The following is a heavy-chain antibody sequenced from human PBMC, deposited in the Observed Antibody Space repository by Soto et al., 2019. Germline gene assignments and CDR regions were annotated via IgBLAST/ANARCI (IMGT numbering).Heavy chain of an antibody. Sequence: ESVGGVVRPGGSLRLSCAASGFTFDDYGMSWVRQAPGKGLEWVSGINWNGGSTGYADSVKGRFTISRDNAKNSLYLQMNSLRAEDTALYHCARGRAPTYYYYYMDVWGKGTTVTVSS. CDR1: GFTFDDYG. CDR3: ARGRAPTYYYYYMDV. CDR2: INWNGGST. J-gene: IGHJ6*03. V-gene: IGHV3-20*01.